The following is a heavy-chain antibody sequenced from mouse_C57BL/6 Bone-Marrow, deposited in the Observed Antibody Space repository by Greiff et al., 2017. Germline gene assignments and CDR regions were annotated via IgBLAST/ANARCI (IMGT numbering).Heavy chain of an antibody. CDR3: ARTYGSSRWYFDV. CDR1: GFSLTSYG. V-gene: IGHV2-2*01. CDR2: IWSGRST. D-gene: IGHD1-1*01. Sequence: VQLQESGPGLVQPSQSLSITCTVSGFSLTSYGVHWVRQSPGKGLEWLGVIWSGRSTDYNAAFISRLSISKDNSKSQVFFKMNSLQADDTAIYYCARTYGSSRWYFDVWGTGTTVTVSS. J-gene: IGHJ1*03.